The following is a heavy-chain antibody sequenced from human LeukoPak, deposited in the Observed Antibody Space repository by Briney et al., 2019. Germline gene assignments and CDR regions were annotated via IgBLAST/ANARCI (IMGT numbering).Heavy chain of an antibody. CDR2: MNPNSGNT. CDR1: RVTFNSCS. J-gene: IGHJ6*02. Sequence: AASVKVSCKASRVTFNSCSINWVRQATGQGLEWMGWMNPNSGNTGYAQKFQGRVTMTRNTSISTAYMELSSLRSEDTAVYYCARGDFIAAAGIGYYGMDVWGQGTTVTVSS. V-gene: IGHV1-8*01. D-gene: IGHD6-13*01. CDR3: ARGDFIAAAGIGYYGMDV.